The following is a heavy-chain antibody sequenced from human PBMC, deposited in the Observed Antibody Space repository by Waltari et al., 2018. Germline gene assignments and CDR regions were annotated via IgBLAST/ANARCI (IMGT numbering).Heavy chain of an antibody. CDR3: ARGASSGYYGYFDY. CDR1: GGTFSSYA. V-gene: IGHV1-69*12. Sequence: QVQLVQSGAEVKKPGSSVKVSCKASGGTFSSYAISWVRQAPGQGLEWMGGIIPIFGTANYAQKFQGRVTITADESTSTAYMELSSLRSEDTAMYYCARGASSGYYGYFDYRGQGTLVTVSS. J-gene: IGHJ4*02. CDR2: IIPIFGTA. D-gene: IGHD3-22*01.